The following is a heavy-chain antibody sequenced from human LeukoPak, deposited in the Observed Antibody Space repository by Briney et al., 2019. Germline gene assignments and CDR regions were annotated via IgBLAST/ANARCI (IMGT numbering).Heavy chain of an antibody. D-gene: IGHD4-23*01. CDR1: GFTFSSYA. J-gene: IGHJ4*02. Sequence: GGSLRLSCAASGFTFSSYAVHWVRQAPGKGLEWVALISYDGSNKYYADSVKGRFTISRDNSKNTLYLQMNSLRAEDTAVYYCAREGTYGGNPGDYFDYWGQGTLVTVSS. CDR2: ISYDGSNK. V-gene: IGHV3-30*04. CDR3: AREGTYGGNPGDYFDY.